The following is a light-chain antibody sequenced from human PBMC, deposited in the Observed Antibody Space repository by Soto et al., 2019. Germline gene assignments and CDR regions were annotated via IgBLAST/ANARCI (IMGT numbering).Light chain of an antibody. V-gene: IGKV1-12*02. J-gene: IGKJ3*01. CDR3: HGPSSSPSA. Sequence: DIQMTQSPSSVSASVGDRVTITCRASQGINSWLAWYQQKPGKAPKLLIYAASGLKIGVPSWFSGSGAGTDFPLTISSLQPKAFAIYYCHGPSSSPSASGPGTKVYIK. CDR2: AAS. CDR1: QGINSW.